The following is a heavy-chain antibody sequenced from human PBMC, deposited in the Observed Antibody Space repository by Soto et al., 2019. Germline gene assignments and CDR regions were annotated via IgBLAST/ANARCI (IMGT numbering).Heavy chain of an antibody. CDR2: IIPIFGTA. V-gene: IGHV1-69*13. Sequence: GASVKVSCKTSGGTFSSYAISWVRQAPGQGLEWMGGIIPIFGTANYAQKFQGRVTITADESTSTAYMELSSLRSEDTAVYYCASSDTMIVVAPAGMDVWGQGTTVTVSS. CDR1: GGTFSSYA. D-gene: IGHD3-22*01. J-gene: IGHJ6*02. CDR3: ASSDTMIVVAPAGMDV.